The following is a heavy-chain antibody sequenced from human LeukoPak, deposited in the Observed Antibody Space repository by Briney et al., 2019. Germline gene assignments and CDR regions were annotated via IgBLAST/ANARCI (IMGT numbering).Heavy chain of an antibody. CDR2: IKQDGSEK. V-gene: IGHV3-7*03. J-gene: IGHJ4*02. CDR3: AKDILSYRSSETYFDY. D-gene: IGHD6-6*01. CDR1: EFTFSSYW. Sequence: GGSLRLSCAASEFTFSSYWMSWVRQAPGKGLEWVANIKQDGSEKYYVDSVKGRFTISRDNAKNSLYLQMNSLRAEDMALYYCAKDILSYRSSETYFDYWGQGTLVTVSS.